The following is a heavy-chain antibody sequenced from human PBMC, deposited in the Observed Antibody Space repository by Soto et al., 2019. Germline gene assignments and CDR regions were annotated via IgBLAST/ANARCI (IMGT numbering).Heavy chain of an antibody. J-gene: IGHJ4*02. CDR2: INPSGGST. V-gene: IGHV1-46*01. CDR3: ARDPESNGNMAIGGFDY. CDR1: GYTFTSYY. D-gene: IGHD3-16*01. Sequence: ASVKVSCKASGYTFTSYYMHWVRQAPGQGLEWMGIINPSGGSTSYAQKFQGRVTMTRDTSTSTVYMELSSLRSEDTAVYYCARDPESNGNMAIGGFDYWGQGTLVTVSS.